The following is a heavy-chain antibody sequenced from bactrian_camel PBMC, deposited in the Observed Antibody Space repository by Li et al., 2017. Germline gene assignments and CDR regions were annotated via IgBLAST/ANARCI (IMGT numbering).Heavy chain of an antibody. J-gene: IGHJ6*01. D-gene: IGHD3*01. CDR3: AAKLPFECYVDSSGADFDN. CDR2: FWSGSGKT. Sequence: VQLVESGGGSVQAGGSLTLSCAASGYAYALNYMGWFRQAPGKEREGVAVFWSGSGKTYYADSVKGRFTISQPYANNTIHLQMDNLEPGDTAIYYCAAKLPFECYVDSSGADFDNWGRGTQVTVS. V-gene: IGHV3S63*01. CDR1: GYAYALNY.